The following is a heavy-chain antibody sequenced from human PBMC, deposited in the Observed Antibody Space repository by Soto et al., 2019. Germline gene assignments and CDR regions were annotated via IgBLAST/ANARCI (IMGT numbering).Heavy chain of an antibody. J-gene: IGHJ4*02. V-gene: IGHV1-69*12. CDR2: IIPIFGTA. D-gene: IGHD3-10*01. CDR1: GGTFSSYA. Sequence: QVQLVQSGAEVKKPGSSVKVSCKASGGTFSSYAISWVRQAPGQGLEWMGGIIPIFGTANYAQKFQGRVTITADESTSTADMELGSRRSEDTAVYCSASHGVRGGDYWGQGTLVTVSS. CDR3: ASHGVRGGDY.